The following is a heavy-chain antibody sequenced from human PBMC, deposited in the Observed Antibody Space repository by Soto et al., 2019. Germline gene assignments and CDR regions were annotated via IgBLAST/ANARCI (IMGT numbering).Heavy chain of an antibody. Sequence: QVQLVQPGAEVRKPGASVKVSCKASGDIFTNFDFNWVRQATGQGLEWIGWMRANSGDTGHDQKFQGRVRMTRDTAMSTAYMELSSLRTEDTAVYYCARYIYGQGLQAGGQGTLVFVSS. V-gene: IGHV1-8*01. CDR3: ARYIYGQGLQA. D-gene: IGHD3-3*02. CDR1: GDIFTNFD. CDR2: MRANSGDT. J-gene: IGHJ4*02.